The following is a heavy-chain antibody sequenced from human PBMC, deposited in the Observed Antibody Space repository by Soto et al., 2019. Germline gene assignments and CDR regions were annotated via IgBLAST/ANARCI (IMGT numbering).Heavy chain of an antibody. CDR2: INHSGRT. CDR3: ARRGIVVVAATRGRAWFDP. CDR1: GGSFSGYY. D-gene: IGHD2-15*01. Sequence: QVQLQQWGAGLLKPSETLSLICAVYGGSFSGYYWSWIRQPPGKGLEWIREINHSGRTNYNPSLKSRVTISVAATRNQLSLKRSSVTDADTAVYYGARRGIVVVAATRGRAWFDPWGQGTLVTVSS. J-gene: IGHJ5*02. V-gene: IGHV4-34*01.